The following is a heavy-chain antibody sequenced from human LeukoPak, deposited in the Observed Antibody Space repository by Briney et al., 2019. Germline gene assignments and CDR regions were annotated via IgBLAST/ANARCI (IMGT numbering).Heavy chain of an antibody. CDR3: ARHRDSSSWYEVRFYFDY. J-gene: IGHJ4*02. V-gene: IGHV1-18*01. D-gene: IGHD6-13*01. Sequence: ASVKVSCKASGYTFTSYGISWVRQAPEQGLEWMGWISAYNGNTNYAQKFQGRVTMTTDTSTSTAYMELRSLRSDDTAVYYCARHRDSSSWYEVRFYFDYWGQGTLVTVSS. CDR1: GYTFTSYG. CDR2: ISAYNGNT.